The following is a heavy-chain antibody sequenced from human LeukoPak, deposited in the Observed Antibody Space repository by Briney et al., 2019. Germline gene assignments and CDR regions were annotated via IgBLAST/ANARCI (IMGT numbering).Heavy chain of an antibody. CDR3: ASHPLGYCSSTSCLPYYFDY. CDR1: GFTFSSYS. V-gene: IGHV3-21*01. J-gene: IGHJ4*02. D-gene: IGHD2-2*01. CDR2: ISSSSSYI. Sequence: KTGGSLRLSCAASGFTFSSYSMNWVRQAPGKGLEWVSSISSSSSYIYYADSVKDRFTISRDNAKNSLYLQMNSLRAEDTAVYYCASHPLGYCSSTSCLPYYFDYWGQGTLVTVSS.